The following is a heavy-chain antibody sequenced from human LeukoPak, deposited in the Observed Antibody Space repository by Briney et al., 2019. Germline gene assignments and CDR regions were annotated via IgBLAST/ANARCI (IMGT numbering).Heavy chain of an antibody. D-gene: IGHD3-3*01. CDR3: ARAHYDFWSGYPRNYGMDV. CDR2: MNPNSGNT. V-gene: IGHV1-8*01. Sequence: GASVTVSCKASGYTFTSYDINWVRQAPGQGLGWMGWMNPNSGNTGYAQKFQGRVTMTRNTSISTAYMELSSLRSEDTAVYYCARAHYDFWSGYPRNYGMDVWGQGTTVTVSS. J-gene: IGHJ6*02. CDR1: GYTFTSYD.